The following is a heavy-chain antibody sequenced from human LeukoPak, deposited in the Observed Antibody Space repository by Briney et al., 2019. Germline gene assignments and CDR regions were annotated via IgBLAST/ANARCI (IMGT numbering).Heavy chain of an antibody. D-gene: IGHD3-10*01. CDR3: AVVRGVMGY. V-gene: IGHV3-11*01. CDR2: ISSSGSTI. CDR1: GFTFSDNQ. Sequence: GGSLRLSCAASGFTFSDNQMAWIRQAPGKGLEWVSHISSSGSTIYYVDSVKGRFTISRDNAKKSAYLQMNSPRAEDTAVYYCAVVRGVMGYWGQGTLVTVSS. J-gene: IGHJ4*02.